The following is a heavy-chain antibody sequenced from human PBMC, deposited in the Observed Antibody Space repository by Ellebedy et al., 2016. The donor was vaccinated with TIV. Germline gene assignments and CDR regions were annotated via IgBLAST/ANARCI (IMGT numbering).Heavy chain of an antibody. CDR1: GFTFSSYG. D-gene: IGHD3-10*01. CDR3: ARGGFGAASDHYYFDY. CDR2: IWYDGSNK. V-gene: IGHV3-33*01. J-gene: IGHJ4*02. Sequence: GESLKISCAASGFTFSSYGMHWVRQAPGKGLEWVAVIWYDGSNKYYADSVKGRFTISRDNSKNTLYLQMNSLRAEDTAVYYCARGGFGAASDHYYFDYWGQGTLVTVSS.